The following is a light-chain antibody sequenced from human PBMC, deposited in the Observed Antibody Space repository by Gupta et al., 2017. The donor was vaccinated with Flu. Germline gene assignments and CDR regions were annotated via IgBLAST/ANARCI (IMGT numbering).Light chain of an antibody. J-gene: IGKJ2*03. CDR3: QQYNSYLYS. CDR2: KAS. V-gene: IGKV1-5*03. CDR1: QSISSW. Sequence: DIQMTQSPSTLSASVGDRVTITCRPSQSISSWFAWYQQKPGKAPKLLIYKASSLESGVPSRFSGSGSGTDFTLTISSLQPDDFATYYCQQYNSYLYSFGQGTKLEIK.